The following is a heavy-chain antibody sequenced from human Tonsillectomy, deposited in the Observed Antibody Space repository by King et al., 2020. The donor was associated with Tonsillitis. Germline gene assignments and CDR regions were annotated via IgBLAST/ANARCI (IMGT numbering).Heavy chain of an antibody. J-gene: IGHJ3*02. D-gene: IGHD3-22*01. CDR2: ISGSGTST. CDR1: GFTFSSYA. V-gene: IGHV3-23*04. Sequence: VQLVESGGGLVQPGGSLRLSCAASGFTFSSYAMSWVRQAPGKGLEWVSGISGSGTSTYYADSVKGRFTISRDNPKNTLYLQMNSLRAGDTAVYYCAKARLDYYYDSSGYLGDAFDIWGQGTMVTVSS. CDR3: AKARLDYYYDSSGYLGDAFDI.